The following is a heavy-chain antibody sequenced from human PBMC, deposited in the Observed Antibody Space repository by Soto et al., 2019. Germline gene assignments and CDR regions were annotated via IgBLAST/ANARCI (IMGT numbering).Heavy chain of an antibody. CDR1: GGSISSGNYY. CDR3: ATMGTPATGLYYFDN. CDR2: MSYSGST. D-gene: IGHD1-7*01. Sequence: QVQLQESGPGLVKPSQTLSLTCTVSGGSISSGNYYWSWIRQPPGKGLEWIGFMSYSGSTSYNAALKSRVTISVDTSKSQFSLNLSFVTAADTAVYYCATMGTPATGLYYFDNWGQGTLVTLYS. J-gene: IGHJ4*02. V-gene: IGHV4-30-4*01.